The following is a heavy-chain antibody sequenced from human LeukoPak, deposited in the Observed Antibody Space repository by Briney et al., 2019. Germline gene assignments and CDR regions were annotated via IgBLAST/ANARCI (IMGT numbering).Heavy chain of an antibody. CDR1: GFTFSNYA. CDR2: ISGNGGST. Sequence: PGGSLRLSCAASGFTFSNYAMSWVRQAPGKGLEWVSVISGNGGSTYYADSVKGRFTISRDNSKNTLYLQMNSLRAEDTAVYYCAKAPSLEYFQHWGKGTLVTVSS. CDR3: AKAPSLEYFQH. J-gene: IGHJ1*01. V-gene: IGHV3-23*01. D-gene: IGHD2-2*01.